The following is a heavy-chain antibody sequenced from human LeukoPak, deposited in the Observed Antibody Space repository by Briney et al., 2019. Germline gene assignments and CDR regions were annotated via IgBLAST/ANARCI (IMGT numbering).Heavy chain of an antibody. CDR3: ARENFVLLWFGESQGYYMDV. D-gene: IGHD3-10*01. Sequence: ASVKVSCKASGGTFSSYAISWGRQAPGQGLEWMGGSIPIFGTANYAQKFQGRVTITADKSTSTAYMELSSLRSEDTAVYYCARENFVLLWFGESQGYYMDVWGKGTTVTVSS. CDR1: GGTFSSYA. CDR2: SIPIFGTA. J-gene: IGHJ6*03. V-gene: IGHV1-69*06.